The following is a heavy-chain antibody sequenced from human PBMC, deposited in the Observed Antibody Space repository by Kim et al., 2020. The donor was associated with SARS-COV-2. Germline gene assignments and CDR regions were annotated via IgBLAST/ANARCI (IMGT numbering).Heavy chain of an antibody. V-gene: IGHV4-59*09. CDR3: ARGHGYCSGGSCYHWFDP. J-gene: IGHJ5*02. D-gene: IGHD2-15*01. Sequence: KSRVTIAVDTSKNPFSLKLSSVTAADTAVYYCARGHGYCSGGSCYHWFDPWGQGTLVTVSS.